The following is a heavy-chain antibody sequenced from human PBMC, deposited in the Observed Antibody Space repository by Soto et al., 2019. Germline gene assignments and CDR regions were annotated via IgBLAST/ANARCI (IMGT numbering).Heavy chain of an antibody. V-gene: IGHV4-34*01. CDR1: GGSFSGYY. Sequence: PSETLSLTCAVYGGSFSGYYWSWIRQPPGKGLEWIGEINHSGSTNYNPSLKSRVTISVDTSKNQFSLKLSSVTAADTAVYYCARSHTIVVSSWYYLNWFDPWGQGTLVIV. D-gene: IGHD6-13*01. CDR3: ARSHTIVVSSWYYLNWFDP. J-gene: IGHJ5*02. CDR2: INHSGST.